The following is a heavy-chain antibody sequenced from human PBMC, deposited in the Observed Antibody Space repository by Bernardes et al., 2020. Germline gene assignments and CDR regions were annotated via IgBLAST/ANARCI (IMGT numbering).Heavy chain of an antibody. D-gene: IGHD6-13*01. CDR3: ARTDGDYSSSPHDAFDI. CDR1: GFSLSTSGMC. Sequence: SGPTLVKPTQTLTLTCTFSGFSLSTSGMCVSWIRQPPGKALEWLARIDWDDDKYYSTSLKTRLTISKDTSKNQVVLTMTNMDPVDTATYYCARTDGDYSSSPHDAFDIWGQGTMVTVSS. V-gene: IGHV2-70*11. CDR2: IDWDDDK. J-gene: IGHJ3*02.